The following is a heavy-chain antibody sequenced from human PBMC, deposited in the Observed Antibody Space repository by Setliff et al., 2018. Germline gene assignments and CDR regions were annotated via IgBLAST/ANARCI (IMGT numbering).Heavy chain of an antibody. CDR2: IRQDGTNK. D-gene: IGHD3-3*01. Sequence: VGSLRLSCVASGFTISNYWMAWVRQAPGKGLEWVADIRQDGTNKYYMDSVEGRFTISRDNSKNSVYLQMNSLRAEDTALYHCAREVWTIYDKSWSGYTDLWGQGTQVTVSS. V-gene: IGHV3-7*03. CDR3: AREVWTIYDKSWSGYTDL. CDR1: GFTISNYW. J-gene: IGHJ5*02.